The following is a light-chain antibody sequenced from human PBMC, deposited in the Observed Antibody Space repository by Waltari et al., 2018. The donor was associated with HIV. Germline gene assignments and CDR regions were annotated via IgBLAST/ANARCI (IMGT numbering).Light chain of an antibody. CDR2: QDT. CDR3: QAWDSITGV. CDR1: KLGDKY. Sequence: SFELTQPPSVSVSPGQTASITCSGDKLGDKYASWYQQKPGQSPVLVIYQDTKRLSGIPERFSGSNSGNTVTLTIGGTQALDEADYYCQAWDSITGVFGGGTKLTVL. V-gene: IGLV3-1*01. J-gene: IGLJ3*02.